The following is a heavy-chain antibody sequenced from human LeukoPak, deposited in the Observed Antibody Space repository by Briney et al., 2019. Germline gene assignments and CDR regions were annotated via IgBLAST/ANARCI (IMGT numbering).Heavy chain of an antibody. J-gene: IGHJ4*02. CDR1: GYTFTGYY. CDR3: ARITDYYGSGVDY. Sequence: ASVKVSCKASGYTFTGYYMHWVRQAPGQGLEWMGRINPNSGGTNYAQKFQGRVTMTRDTSISTAYMELSRLRSDDTAVYYCARITDYYGSGVDYWDQGTLVTVSS. V-gene: IGHV1-2*06. CDR2: INPNSGGT. D-gene: IGHD3-10*01.